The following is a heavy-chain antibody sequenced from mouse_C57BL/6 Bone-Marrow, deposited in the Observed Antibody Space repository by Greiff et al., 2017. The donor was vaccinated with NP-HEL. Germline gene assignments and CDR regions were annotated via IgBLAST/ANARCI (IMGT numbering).Heavy chain of an antibody. CDR3: ARHPFAY. J-gene: IGHJ3*01. CDR1: GFTFSSYG. V-gene: IGHV5-6*01. Sequence: EVKLVESGGDLVKPGGSLKLSCAASGFTFSSYGMSWVRQTPDKRLEWVATISSGGSYTYYPDSVKGRFTISRDNAKNTLYLQMSSLKSEDTAMYYCARHPFAYWGQGTLVTVSA. CDR2: ISSGGSYT.